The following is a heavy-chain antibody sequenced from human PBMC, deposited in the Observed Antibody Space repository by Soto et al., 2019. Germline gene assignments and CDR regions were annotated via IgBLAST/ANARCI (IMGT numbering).Heavy chain of an antibody. CDR2: ISSSSSYI. Sequence: GSSLRLSFAASGFTFGSYSMNWVRQAPGKGLEGVGSISSSSSYIYYAYSVKVRVTISMDNAKNSLYLQMNSLRAEDTAVYYCARVSSTYEFDSGDXFDIGGQATMVXV. CDR3: ARVSSTYEFDSGDXFDI. J-gene: IGHJ3*02. CDR1: GFTFGSYS. D-gene: IGHD1-26*01. V-gene: IGHV3-21*01.